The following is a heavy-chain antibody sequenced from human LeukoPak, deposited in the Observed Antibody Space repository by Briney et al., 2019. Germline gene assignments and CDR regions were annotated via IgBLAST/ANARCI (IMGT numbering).Heavy chain of an antibody. V-gene: IGHV1-46*01. D-gene: IGHD5-18*01. CDR1: GYTFTGYY. J-gene: IGHJ4*02. Sequence: ASVKVSCKASGYTFTGYYMHWVRQAPGQGLEWMGIINPSGGSTSYAQKFQGRVTMTRDTSTSTVYMELSSLRSEDTAVYYCARDRIWDTAMVLGHFDYWGQGTLVTVSS. CDR2: INPSGGST. CDR3: ARDRIWDTAMVLGHFDY.